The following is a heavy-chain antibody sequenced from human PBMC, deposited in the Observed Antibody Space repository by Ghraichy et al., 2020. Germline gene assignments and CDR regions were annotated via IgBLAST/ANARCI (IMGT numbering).Heavy chain of an antibody. J-gene: IGHJ5*02. CDR1: EYTFTAFY. D-gene: IGHD3-10*01. CDR3: ARAGEGWYDT. Sequence: ALVKVSCKTSEYTFTAFYIHWVRQAPGQGLDYMGWINPNSGATNYEQKFQGRVTMTWDTSIPAANLELSGLTSDDTAVYYCARAGEGWYDTWGQGTLLTVSS. CDR2: INPNSGAT. V-gene: IGHV1-2*02.